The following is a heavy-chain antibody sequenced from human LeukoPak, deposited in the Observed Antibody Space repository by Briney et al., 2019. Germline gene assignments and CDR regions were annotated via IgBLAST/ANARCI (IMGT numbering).Heavy chain of an antibody. J-gene: IGHJ4*02. CDR1: GFTFSSYS. V-gene: IGHV3-48*01. D-gene: IGHD6-13*01. CDR3: ARGLYSSSWYSAY. Sequence: PGGSLRLSCTVSGFTFSSYSMNWVRQAPGKGLEWVSYISSGSVTIYYADSVKGRFTISRDNAKNSLYLQMNSLRAEDTAVYYCARGLYSSSWYSAYWGQGTLVTVSS. CDR2: ISSGSVTI.